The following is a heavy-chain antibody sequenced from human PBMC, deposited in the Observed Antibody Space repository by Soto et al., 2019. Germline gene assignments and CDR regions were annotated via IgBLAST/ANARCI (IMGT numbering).Heavy chain of an antibody. D-gene: IGHD3-3*01. CDR1: GGSFSDYSWN. J-gene: IGHJ6*02. V-gene: IGHV4-34*01. CDR2: INHSGST. Sequence: SETLSLTCAVYGGSFSDYSWNWNWIRQPPGKGLEWIGEINHSGSTSHNPSLKSRVTLSLDTSKNQFSLILTSVTAADTAVYYCARGALNHALWSGHINGGMDVWGQGTTVTVSS. CDR3: ARGALNHALWSGHINGGMDV.